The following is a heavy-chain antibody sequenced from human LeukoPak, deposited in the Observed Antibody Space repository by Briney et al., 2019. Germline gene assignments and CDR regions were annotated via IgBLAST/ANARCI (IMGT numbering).Heavy chain of an antibody. CDR1: GFSFTRFW. D-gene: IGHD3-16*01. J-gene: IGHJ4*02. CDR2: TYPGDSDT. Sequence: ESLKLSCTASGFSFTRFWTGWGRHTPGEGLGWVLITYPGDSDTAYSPSFQGQVTISADKSITTAYLQWSSLKASDTGIYYCARRLRFAEGAYFDYWGRGTLVTVSS. V-gene: IGHV5-51*01. CDR3: ARRLRFAEGAYFDY.